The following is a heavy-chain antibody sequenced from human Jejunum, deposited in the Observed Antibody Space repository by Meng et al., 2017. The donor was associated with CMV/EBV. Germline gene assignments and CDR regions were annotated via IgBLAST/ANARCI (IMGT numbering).Heavy chain of an antibody. Sequence: SGVTFSRYWMHWVRQAPGKGLLWVSRIDSDGGSTTYADSVKGRFTISRDNAKNTLYLQMNSLRVEDTAVYYCARLPFTGTYYGFDYWGQGTLVTVSS. V-gene: IGHV3-74*01. CDR1: GVTFSRYW. CDR3: ARLPFTGTYYGFDY. J-gene: IGHJ4*02. D-gene: IGHD1-26*01. CDR2: IDSDGGST.